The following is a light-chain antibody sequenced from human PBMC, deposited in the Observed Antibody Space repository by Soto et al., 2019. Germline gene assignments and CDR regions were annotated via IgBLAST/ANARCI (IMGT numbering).Light chain of an antibody. CDR3: SSYTTSSTKV. CDR2: DVN. V-gene: IGLV2-14*01. CDR1: SSDVGGYEY. Sequence: QSVLTQPASVSGSPGQSITISCTGTSSDVGGYEYVSWYQQHPGKAPKLMIFDVNSRPSGVSNRFSGSKSGNTASLTISGLQAEDEADYYCSSYTTSSTKVFGGGTQLTVL. J-gene: IGLJ2*01.